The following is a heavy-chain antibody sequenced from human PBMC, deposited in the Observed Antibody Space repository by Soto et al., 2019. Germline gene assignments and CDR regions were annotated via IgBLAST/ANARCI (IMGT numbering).Heavy chain of an antibody. V-gene: IGHV3-30*18. Sequence: SCKASGYTFTSHGMHWVRQAPGKGLEWVAVISYDGSNKYYADSVKGRFTISRDNSKNTLYLQMNSLRAEDTAVYYCAKDRNVVVVAATLAFDYWGQGTLVTVSS. CDR2: ISYDGSNK. CDR3: AKDRNVVVVAATLAFDY. J-gene: IGHJ4*02. D-gene: IGHD2-15*01. CDR1: GYTFTSHG.